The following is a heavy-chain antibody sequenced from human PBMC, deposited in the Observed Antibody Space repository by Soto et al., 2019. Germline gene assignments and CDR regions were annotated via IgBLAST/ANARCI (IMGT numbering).Heavy chain of an antibody. Sequence: QVQLQESGPGLVKPSETLSLTCTVSGGSISSYYWSWIRQPPGQGLEWIGYIYYNGSTTYNPSLRSRVTITVDPSKIQFSLKLSPVTAAHTAVYYCGRPTTGTTWRVDYWGQATLVTFSS. CDR3: GRPTTGTTWRVDY. J-gene: IGHJ4*02. V-gene: IGHV4-59*08. CDR2: IYYNGST. D-gene: IGHD1-1*01. CDR1: GGSISSYY.